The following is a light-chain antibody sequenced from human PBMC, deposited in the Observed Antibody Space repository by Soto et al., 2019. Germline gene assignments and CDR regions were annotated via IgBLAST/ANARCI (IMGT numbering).Light chain of an antibody. CDR1: QSVGSK. Sequence: EIVMTQSPPTLSVSPGERATLSCRASQSVGSKLAWYQQRPGQAPRLLIYDASNRATGIPARFSGGGSGTELSLTFSSLQSEEFAVYSCPQYGDWPGDFGVGTQVEIK. CDR3: PQYGDWPGD. CDR2: DAS. V-gene: IGKV3D-15*01. J-gene: IGKJ4*01.